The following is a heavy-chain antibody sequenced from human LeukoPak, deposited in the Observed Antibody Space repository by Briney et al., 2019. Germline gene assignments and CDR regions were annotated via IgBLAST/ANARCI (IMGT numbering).Heavy chain of an antibody. J-gene: IGHJ4*02. D-gene: IGHD3-22*01. CDR3: ARHARRYYDNSGYYPNYFDY. Sequence: SETLSLTCTVSGGSISSYYWSWIRQPPGKGLEWIGYIYYRGSINYNPSLKSRVTISVDTSKNQFSLKLSSVTAADTAVYFCARHARRYYDNSGYYPNYFDYWGQGTLVTVSS. CDR1: GGSISSYY. CDR2: IYYRGSI. V-gene: IGHV4-59*08.